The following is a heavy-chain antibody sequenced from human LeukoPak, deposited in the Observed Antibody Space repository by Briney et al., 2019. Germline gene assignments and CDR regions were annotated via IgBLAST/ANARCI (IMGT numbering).Heavy chain of an antibody. CDR3: AKDSAKKYDDY. Sequence: GGSLRLSCAASGFTFSSSAMSWVRLARGKGREWVSGISGSDGSTYYADSVKGRFTISRDNSKKTGFLEMNSLRAEDTAVYYCAKDSAKKYDDYWGQGTLVTVSS. J-gene: IGHJ4*02. D-gene: IGHD2/OR15-2a*01. CDR1: GFTFSSSA. V-gene: IGHV3-23*01. CDR2: ISGSDGST.